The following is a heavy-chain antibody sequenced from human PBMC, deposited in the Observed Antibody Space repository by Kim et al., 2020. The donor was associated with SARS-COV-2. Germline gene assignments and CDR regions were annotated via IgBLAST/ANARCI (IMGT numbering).Heavy chain of an antibody. Sequence: GGSLRLSCTASGFTFGDYAMSWVRQAPGKGLEWVGFIRSKAYGGTTEYAASVKGRFTISRDDSKSIAYLQMSSLKTEDTAVYYCTRGDYGGNSAVGYWGQGTLVTVSS. D-gene: IGHD4-17*01. J-gene: IGHJ4*02. CDR2: IRSKAYGGTT. CDR3: TRGDYGGNSAVGY. CDR1: GFTFGDYA. V-gene: IGHV3-49*04.